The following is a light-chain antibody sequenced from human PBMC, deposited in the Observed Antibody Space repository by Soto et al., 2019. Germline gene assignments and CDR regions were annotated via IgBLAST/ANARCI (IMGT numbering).Light chain of an antibody. V-gene: IGLV1-44*01. CDR2: TTN. CDR3: AAWDDSLNGHV. J-gene: IGLJ1*01. Sequence: QSVLTQPHSASGTPGQRVTTPGSGSTSNIGTSSVHWFQQLPGTAPKLLISTTNQRPSGVPERFSGSKSGTSASLAISGLQSEDEADYYCAAWDDSLNGHVFGTGTKVTVL. CDR1: TSNIGTSS.